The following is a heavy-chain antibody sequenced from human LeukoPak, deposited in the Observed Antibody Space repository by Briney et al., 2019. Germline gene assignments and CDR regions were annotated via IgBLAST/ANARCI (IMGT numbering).Heavy chain of an antibody. D-gene: IGHD6-13*01. V-gene: IGHV3-21*01. CDR3: ARATGIAAAGTFDY. CDR2: ISSTGSYI. Sequence: GGSLRLSCATYGFTFSDYSLSWVRQAPGKELEWVSSISSTGSYIYYADSVKGRFTISRDNAKNSLYLQMNSLRAEDTAVYYCARATGIAAAGTFDYWGQGTLVTVSS. CDR1: GFTFSDYS. J-gene: IGHJ4*02.